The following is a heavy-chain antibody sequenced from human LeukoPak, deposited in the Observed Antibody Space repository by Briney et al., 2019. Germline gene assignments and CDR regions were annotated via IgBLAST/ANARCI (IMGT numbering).Heavy chain of an antibody. CDR2: IYHSGST. J-gene: IGHJ3*02. D-gene: IGHD2-2*01. V-gene: IGHV4-30-2*01. CDR3: ARARYCSSTSCPPGGFRNVFDI. CDR1: GGSISSGGYY. Sequence: PSETLSLTCTVSGGSISSGGYYWSWIRQPPGKGLEWIGYIYHSGSTYYNPSLKSRVTISVDRSKNQFSLKLNSVTAADTAVYFCARARYCSSTSCPPGGFRNVFDIWGQGTMVTVSS.